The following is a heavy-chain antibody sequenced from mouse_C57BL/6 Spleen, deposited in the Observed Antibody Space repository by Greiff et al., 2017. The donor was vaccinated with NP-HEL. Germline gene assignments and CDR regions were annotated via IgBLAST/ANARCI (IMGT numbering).Heavy chain of an antibody. CDR3: ARGLYDYDGDFDV. Sequence: QVQLKQPGAELVKPGASVKLSCKASGYTFTSYWMHWVKQRPGQGLEWIGMIHPNSGSTNYNEKFKSKATLTVDKSSSTAYMQISSLTSDDSAVYYCARGLYDYDGDFDVWGTGTTVTVSS. V-gene: IGHV1-64*01. D-gene: IGHD2-4*01. J-gene: IGHJ1*03. CDR1: GYTFTSYW. CDR2: IHPNSGST.